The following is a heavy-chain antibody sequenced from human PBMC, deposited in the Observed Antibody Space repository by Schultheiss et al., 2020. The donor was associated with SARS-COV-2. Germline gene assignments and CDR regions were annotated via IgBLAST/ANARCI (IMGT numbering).Heavy chain of an antibody. CDR1: GFTFSSYA. Sequence: GGSLRLSCAASGFTFSSYAMHWVRQAPGKGLEWVAVISYDGSNKYYADSVKGRFTISRDNSKNTLYLQMNSLRAEDTAVYYCAREGNMYGPDFESWGQGTLVTVSS. D-gene: IGHD1/OR15-1a*01. CDR3: AREGNMYGPDFES. CDR2: ISYDGSNK. V-gene: IGHV3-30-3*01. J-gene: IGHJ4*02.